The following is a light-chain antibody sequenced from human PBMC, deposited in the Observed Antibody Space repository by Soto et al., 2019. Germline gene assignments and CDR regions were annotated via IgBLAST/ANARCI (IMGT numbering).Light chain of an antibody. J-gene: IGLJ2*01. CDR1: SSDVGGNNY. V-gene: IGLV2-14*01. CDR2: DVS. CDR3: SSYISSSSVV. Sequence: QSVLTQPASVSGSPGQSITISCPGTSSDVGGNNYVSWYQQHPGKAPKVMIYDVSNRPSGASNRVSGSKSGNTASLTISGLQAEDEADYYCSSYISSSSVVFGGGTQLTVL.